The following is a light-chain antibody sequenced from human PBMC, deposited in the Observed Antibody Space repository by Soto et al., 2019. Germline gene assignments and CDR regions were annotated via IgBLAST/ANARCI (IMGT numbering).Light chain of an antibody. J-gene: IGLJ1*01. V-gene: IGLV3-21*02. CDR2: DDR. CDR3: QVWDSTSAQYV. CDR1: NIGSKS. Sequence: SYELTQPPSVPMAPGQTARISCEGDNIGSKSVYWHQQKPGQAPVLVVYDDRDRPSGIPERFSGSNSGNTATLTINRVEAGDEADYYCQVWDSTSAQYVFGTGTRSPS.